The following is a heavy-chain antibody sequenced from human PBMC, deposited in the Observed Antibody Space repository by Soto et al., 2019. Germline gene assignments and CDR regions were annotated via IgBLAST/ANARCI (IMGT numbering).Heavy chain of an antibody. J-gene: IGHJ5*02. CDR1: GYTFTSYG. V-gene: IGHV1-18*01. CDR3: ARVLRGVPTDWFDP. Sequence: AASVKVSCKASGYTFTSYGISWVRQAPGQGLEWMGWISAYNGNTNYAQKLQGRVTMTTDTSTSTAYKELRSLRSDDTAVYYCARVLRGVPTDWFDPWGQGTLVTVSS. CDR2: ISAYNGNT. D-gene: IGHD3-10*01.